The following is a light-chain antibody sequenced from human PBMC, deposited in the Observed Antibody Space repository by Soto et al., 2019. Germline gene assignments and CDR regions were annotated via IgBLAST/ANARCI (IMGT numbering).Light chain of an antibody. CDR1: QSVSNNY. J-gene: IGKJ1*01. CDR2: GAS. CDR3: QQYGSSGT. Sequence: IVMTQSPATLSVYPGERATLSCRASQSVSNNYLAWYQQKPGQAPRLLIYGASNRATGIPDRFSGSGSGTDFTLTISRLEPEDFAVYYCQQYGSSGTFGQGTKVDIK. V-gene: IGKV3-20*01.